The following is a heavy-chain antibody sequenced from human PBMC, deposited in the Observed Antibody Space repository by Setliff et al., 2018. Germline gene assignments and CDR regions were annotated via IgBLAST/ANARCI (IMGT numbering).Heavy chain of an antibody. Sequence: SETLSLTCIVSGGSINRYYWNWIRQPPGKGLEWIGYIYYSGNSNYDTNYNPSLKSRVTILSDTSKNQFSLILSSVAAADTAVYYCARDRQWLVHGYYYYGMDVWGQGTTVTVSS. D-gene: IGHD6-19*01. CDR3: ARDRQWLVHGYYYYGMDV. V-gene: IGHV4-59*12. J-gene: IGHJ6*02. CDR1: GGSINRYY. CDR2: IYYSGNSNYDT.